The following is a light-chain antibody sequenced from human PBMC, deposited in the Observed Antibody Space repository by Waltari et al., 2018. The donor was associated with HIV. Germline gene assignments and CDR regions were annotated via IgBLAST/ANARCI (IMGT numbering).Light chain of an antibody. CDR3: QQGDRYPFT. CDR2: GIS. CDR1: QGLDAW. V-gene: IGKV1-12*01. J-gene: IGKJ3*01. Sequence: DIQMTQSPSSVSASVGDTVTITCWASQGLDAWLAWYQHKPGMAPKLLIYGISTLESGVPARFSGSGSGTDFTLTIRSLQPEDFATYFCQQGDRYPFTFGPGTKVDIK.